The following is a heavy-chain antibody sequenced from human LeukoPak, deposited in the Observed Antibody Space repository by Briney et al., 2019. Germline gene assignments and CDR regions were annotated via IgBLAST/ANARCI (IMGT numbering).Heavy chain of an antibody. Sequence: ASVKVSCKASGGTFSSDAISWVRQAPGQGLEWVGFMTPNSGNTGYAQRFQGRVTLTRSTSISTAYMELSDLRSEDTAVYFCTRGDYWGQGTLVTVSS. CDR1: GGTFSSDA. CDR3: TRGDY. V-gene: IGHV1-8*01. J-gene: IGHJ4*02. CDR2: MTPNSGNT.